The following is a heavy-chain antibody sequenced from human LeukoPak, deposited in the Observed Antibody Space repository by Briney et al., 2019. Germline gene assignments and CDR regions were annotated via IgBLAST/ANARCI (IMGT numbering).Heavy chain of an antibody. Sequence: SETLSLTCTVPGGSISSYYWTCIRQSPGKGLEWIGEINHSGSTNYNPSLKSRVTISVDTSKNQFSLKLNSVTAADTAVYYCATFRWGVGFEYWGQGTLVTVSS. J-gene: IGHJ4*02. D-gene: IGHD3-16*01. CDR1: GGSISSYY. CDR3: ATFRWGVGFEY. V-gene: IGHV4-34*01. CDR2: INHSGST.